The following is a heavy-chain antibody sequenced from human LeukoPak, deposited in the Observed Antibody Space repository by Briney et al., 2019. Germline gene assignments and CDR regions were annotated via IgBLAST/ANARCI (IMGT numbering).Heavy chain of an antibody. CDR3: AKGSSSRYYFDY. CDR2: LSGSGGST. CDR1: GFTFSSYA. V-gene: IGHV3-23*01. Sequence: GGSLRLSCAASGFTFSSYAMSWVRQAPGKGLEWVSALSGSGGSTYYADSVKGRFTISRDNSKNTLYLQMNSLRAEDTAVYYCAKGSSSRYYFDYWGQGTLVTVSS. J-gene: IGHJ4*02. D-gene: IGHD6-13*01.